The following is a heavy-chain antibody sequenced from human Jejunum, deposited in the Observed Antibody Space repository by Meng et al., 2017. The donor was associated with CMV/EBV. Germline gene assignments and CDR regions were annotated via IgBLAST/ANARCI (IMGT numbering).Heavy chain of an antibody. CDR2: ISGGSGST. CDR3: AKDEGVGTTSRFDS. D-gene: IGHD1-26*01. J-gene: IGHJ4*02. V-gene: IGHV3-23*01. CDR1: GFTFSSYA. Sequence: GFTFSSYAMSWVRQAPGKELGWISGISGGSGSTYYADSVKGRFTISRDNSKNTLYLQMNSLRAEDTAVYYCAKDEGVGTTSRFDSWGQGTLVTVSS.